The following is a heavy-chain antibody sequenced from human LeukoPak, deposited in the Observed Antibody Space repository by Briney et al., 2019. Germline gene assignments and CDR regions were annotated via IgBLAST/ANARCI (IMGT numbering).Heavy chain of an antibody. CDR1: GFTFSNYA. CDR3: AKDRSSTLDDAFDF. CDR2: IDWNSSNM. D-gene: IGHD2-2*01. Sequence: PGGSLRLSCAASGFTFSNYAMTWVRQAPGKGLEWVSGIDWNSSNMVYADSVKGRFTISRDNAKNSLYLQMTSLRAEDMALYYCAKDRSSTLDDAFDFWGQGTMVTVSS. J-gene: IGHJ3*01. V-gene: IGHV3-9*03.